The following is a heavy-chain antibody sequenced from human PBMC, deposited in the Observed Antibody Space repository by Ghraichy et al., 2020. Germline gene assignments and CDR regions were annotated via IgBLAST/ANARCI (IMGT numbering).Heavy chain of an antibody. CDR2: ISGSDGDT. D-gene: IGHD6-13*01. CDR3: AKGIAPGTSTISYYYNGMDV. J-gene: IGHJ6*02. CDR1: GFIFSSYV. V-gene: IGHV3-23*01. Sequence: SCAASGFIFSSYVMSWVRQAPGKGLEWVSGISGSDGDTYHAESVKGRFTISRDNSKNTLYLQMSSLRAEDTAVYYCAKGIAPGTSTISYYYNGMDVWSQGTTVSVSS.